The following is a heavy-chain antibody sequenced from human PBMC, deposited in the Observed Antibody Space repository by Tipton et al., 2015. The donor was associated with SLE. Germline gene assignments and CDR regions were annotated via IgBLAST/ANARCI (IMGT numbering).Heavy chain of an antibody. J-gene: IGHJ4*02. CDR1: GYTFTSYY. CDR2: INPSGGST. Sequence: QVQLVQSGAEVKKPGASVKVSCKASGYTFTSYYMHWVRQAPGQGLEWMGIINPSGGSTSYAQKFQGRVTMTRDTATSTVYMELSSLRSEDTAVYYCARGGLYYYDSSGSYYFDYWGQGTLVTVSS. D-gene: IGHD3-22*01. V-gene: IGHV1-46*01. CDR3: ARGGLYYYDSSGSYYFDY.